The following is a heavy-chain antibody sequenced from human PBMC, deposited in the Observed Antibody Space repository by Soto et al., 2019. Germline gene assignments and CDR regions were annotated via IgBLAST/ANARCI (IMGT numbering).Heavy chain of an antibody. D-gene: IGHD5-12*01. V-gene: IGHV4-31*03. CDR2: IYYSGST. CDR3: ARLGKYSGYDCFDY. Sequence: SDTLSLTCTVSGGSISSGGYYWSWIRQHPGKGLEWIGYIYYSGSTYYNPSLKSRVTISVDTSKNQFSLKLSSVTAADTAVYYCARLGKYSGYDCFDYWGPGTMVTVYS. CDR1: GGSISSGGYY. J-gene: IGHJ4*02.